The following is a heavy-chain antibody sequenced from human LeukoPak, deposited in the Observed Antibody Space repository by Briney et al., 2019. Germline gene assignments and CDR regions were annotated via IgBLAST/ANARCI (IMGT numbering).Heavy chain of an antibody. CDR3: ARVVVAATRLDP. J-gene: IGHJ5*02. Sequence: ASVKVSCKASGGTFSSYAISWVRQAPGQGLEWMGGIIPIFGTANYAQKFQGRVTITADKSTSTAYMELSSLRSEDTAVYYCARVVVAATRLDPWGQGTLVTVSS. CDR2: IIPIFGTA. CDR1: GGTFSSYA. V-gene: IGHV1-69*06. D-gene: IGHD2-15*01.